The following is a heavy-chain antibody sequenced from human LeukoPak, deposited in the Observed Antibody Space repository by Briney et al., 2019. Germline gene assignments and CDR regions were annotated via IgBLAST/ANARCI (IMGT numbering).Heavy chain of an antibody. CDR1: GYTFTSYG. Sequence: ASVKVSCKASGYTFTSYGISWVRQAPGQGLEWMGWISAYNGNTNYAQKLQGRVTMTTDTPTSTAYMELRSLRSDDTAVYYCARDPGSSWPNWFDPWGQGTLVTVSS. CDR2: ISAYNGNT. V-gene: IGHV1-18*01. CDR3: ARDPGSSWPNWFDP. D-gene: IGHD6-13*01. J-gene: IGHJ5*02.